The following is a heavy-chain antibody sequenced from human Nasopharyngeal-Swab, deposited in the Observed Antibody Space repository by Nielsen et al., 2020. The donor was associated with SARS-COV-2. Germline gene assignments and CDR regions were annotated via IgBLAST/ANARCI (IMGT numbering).Heavy chain of an antibody. CDR1: GFTFSSYW. CDR3: ARYCSTTSCPRGFDY. D-gene: IGHD2-2*01. V-gene: IGHV3-7*01. J-gene: IGHJ4*02. Sequence: GESLKIPCAASGFTFSSYWMSWVRQAPGKGLEWVAHINQSGSGQYYVDSMKGRFTISRDNAKNSLSLQMNSLRAEDTAVYYCARYCSTTSCPRGFDYWGQGTLVTVSS. CDR2: INQSGSGQ.